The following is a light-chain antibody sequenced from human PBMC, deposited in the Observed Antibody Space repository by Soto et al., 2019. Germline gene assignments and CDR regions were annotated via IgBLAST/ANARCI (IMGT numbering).Light chain of an antibody. CDR3: SSYATGNNYV. CDR1: SSDVGGYNH. V-gene: IGLV2-8*01. CDR2: EFT. Sequence: QSALTQPPSASGSPGQSVTMSCTGSSSDVGGYNHVSWYQQHPGKAPKVVIYEFTKRPSGVPDRFSGSKSGNTVSLTVSGLQAEDEADYYCSSYATGNNYVFGSGTKGTVL. J-gene: IGLJ1*01.